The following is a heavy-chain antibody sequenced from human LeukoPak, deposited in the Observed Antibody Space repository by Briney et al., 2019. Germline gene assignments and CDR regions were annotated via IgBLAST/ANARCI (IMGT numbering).Heavy chain of an antibody. CDR1: GASIRSYY. J-gene: IGHJ4*02. D-gene: IGHD3-16*01. Sequence: PSETLSLTCTVSGASIRSYYWTWIRQTAGKGLEWIGRIYTNGISNHNPSLKSRVSMSQDTSKNQISLKVTSVTAADTAVYYCARALGGDTDYWGQGILVTVSS. CDR2: IYTNGIS. V-gene: IGHV4-4*07. CDR3: ARALGGDTDY.